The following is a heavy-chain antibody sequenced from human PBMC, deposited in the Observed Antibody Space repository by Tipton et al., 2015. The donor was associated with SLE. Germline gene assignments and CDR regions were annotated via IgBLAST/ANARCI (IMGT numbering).Heavy chain of an antibody. CDR2: IYYSGST. Sequence: TLSLTCTVSGGSISSYYWSWIRQPPGKGLEWIGYIYYSGSTNYNPSLKSRVTISVDTSKNQFSLKLSSVTAADTAVYYCARDPSTRVDSSGYPYYYYGMDVWAHGPTAPVPS. J-gene: IGHJ6*02. V-gene: IGHV4-59*01. CDR3: ARDPSTRVDSSGYPYYYYGMDV. D-gene: IGHD3-22*01. CDR1: GGSISSYY.